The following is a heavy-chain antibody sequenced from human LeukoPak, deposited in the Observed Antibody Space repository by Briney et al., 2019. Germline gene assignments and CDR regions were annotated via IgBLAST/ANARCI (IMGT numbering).Heavy chain of an antibody. CDR3: ARGLSGDYYDSSGLDY. CDR1: GGTFSSYA. V-gene: IGHV1-69*13. J-gene: IGHJ4*02. CDR2: IIPIFGTA. D-gene: IGHD3-22*01. Sequence: ASVKVSCKASGGTFSSYAISWVRQAPGQGLEWMGGIIPIFGTANYAQKFQGRVTITADESTSTAYMELSSLRSEDTAVYYCARGLSGDYYDSSGLDYWGQGTLVTVSS.